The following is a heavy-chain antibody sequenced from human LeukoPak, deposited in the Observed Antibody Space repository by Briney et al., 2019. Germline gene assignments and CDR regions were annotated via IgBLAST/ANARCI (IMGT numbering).Heavy chain of an antibody. CDR2: IYYSGST. J-gene: IGHJ5*02. V-gene: IGHV4-59*12. Sequence: PSETLSLTCTVSGGSISSYYWSWIRQTPGKGLEWIGYIYYSGSTNYNPSLKSRVTISVDTSKNQFSLNLSSVTAADTAVYYCARGLELGYCSGASCYIWFDPWGQGTLVTVSS. D-gene: IGHD2-2*02. CDR3: ARGLELGYCSGASCYIWFDP. CDR1: GGSISSYY.